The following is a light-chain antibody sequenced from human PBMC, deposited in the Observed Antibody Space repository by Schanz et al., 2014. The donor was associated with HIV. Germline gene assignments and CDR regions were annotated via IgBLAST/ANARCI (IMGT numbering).Light chain of an antibody. CDR1: SSDIGAYNY. J-gene: IGLJ1*01. CDR2: DVT. CDR3: SSYTSSSTRV. Sequence: QSVLTQPASVSGSPGQSITLSCTGSSSDIGAYNYVSWYQQHPDRAPKLLIFDVTNRPSGISPRFSGSKSGVTASLTISGLQSEDEADYYCSSYTSSSTRVFGTGTKLTVL. V-gene: IGLV2-14*03.